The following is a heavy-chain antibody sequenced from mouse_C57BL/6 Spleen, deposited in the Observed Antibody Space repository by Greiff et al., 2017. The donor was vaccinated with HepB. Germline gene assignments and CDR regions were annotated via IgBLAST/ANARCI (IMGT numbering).Heavy chain of an antibody. CDR1: GFTFSSYA. J-gene: IGHJ4*01. D-gene: IGHD2-3*01. CDR3: ARDRDGYYGAMDY. Sequence: EVNVVESGGGLVKPGGSLKLSCAASGFTFSSYAMSWVRQTPEKRLEWVATISDGGSYTYYPDNVKGRFTISRDNAKNNLYLQMSHLKSEDTAMYYCARDRDGYYGAMDYWGQGTSVTVSS. V-gene: IGHV5-4*01. CDR2: ISDGGSYT.